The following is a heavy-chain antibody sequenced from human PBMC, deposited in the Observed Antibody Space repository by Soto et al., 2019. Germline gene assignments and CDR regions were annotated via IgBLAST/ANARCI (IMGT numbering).Heavy chain of an antibody. Sequence: QVQLVQSGAEVKKPGASGKVSCQTSGYNFSAYYFNCVRQAAGQGPEWMGWLNPRNGQTGYVQKFRGRVTMTRDTSIATVYLELSRLTSEDTAIYFFARETDTSRVDYWGQGTLVTVSS. J-gene: IGHJ4*02. CDR2: LNPRNGQT. V-gene: IGHV1-8*01. CDR1: GYNFSAYY. CDR3: ARETDTSRVDY. D-gene: IGHD5-18*01.